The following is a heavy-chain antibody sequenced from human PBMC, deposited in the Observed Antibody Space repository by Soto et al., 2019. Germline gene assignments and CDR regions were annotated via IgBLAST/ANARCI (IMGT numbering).Heavy chain of an antibody. V-gene: IGHV4-34*01. D-gene: IGHD5-12*01. CDR1: GGSFSGYY. J-gene: IGHJ6*03. CDR2: INHSGST. CDR3: ARAIVATHSAINYYYYYMDV. Sequence: TSETLSLTCAVYGGSFSGYYWNWIRQPPGKGLEWIGEINHSGSTNYNPSLKSRVTISVDTSKNQFSLKLSSVTAADTAVYYCARAIVATHSAINYYYYYMDVWGKGTTVTVSS.